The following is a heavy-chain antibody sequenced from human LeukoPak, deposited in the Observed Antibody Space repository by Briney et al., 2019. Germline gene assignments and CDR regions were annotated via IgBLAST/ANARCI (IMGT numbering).Heavy chain of an antibody. V-gene: IGHV3-48*03. CDR3: XSSGHDYGDYGGLYYYMDV. D-gene: IGHD4-17*01. J-gene: IGHJ6*03. Sequence: PGGSLRLSCAASGFTFSSYEMNWVRQAPGKGLEWVSYISSSGSTIYYADSVKGRFTISRDNAKNSLYLQMNSLRAEDTAVYYCXSSGHDYGDYGGLYYYMDVWGKGTTVTVSS. CDR2: ISSSGSTI. CDR1: GFTFSSYE.